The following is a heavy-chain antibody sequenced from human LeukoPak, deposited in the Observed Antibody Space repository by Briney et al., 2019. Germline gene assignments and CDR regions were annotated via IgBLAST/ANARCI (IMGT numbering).Heavy chain of an antibody. V-gene: IGHV4-59*11. CDR3: ARHTYGSYWYFYL. J-gene: IGHJ2*01. CDR1: GASISSHY. Sequence: SETLSLTCTVSGASISSHYWSWIRQPPGKGLEWIGNIYYSESDYNPSLKSRVTISEDTSKNQFSLRLTSVTAADTAVYYCARHTYGSYWYFYLWGRGTLVTVSS. D-gene: IGHD5-18*01. CDR2: IYYSES.